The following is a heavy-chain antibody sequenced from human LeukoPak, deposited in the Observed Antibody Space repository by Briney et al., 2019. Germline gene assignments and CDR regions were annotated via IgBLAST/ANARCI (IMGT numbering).Heavy chain of an antibody. Sequence: PSETLSLTCTVSGGSLTGYYWSWIRQPPGKGLEWIAYVYYTGRTLYNPSLESRVTISVDTSKTQISLKLTSVTAADTAVYYCARDRGQQLVHYGMDVWGQGTTVTVSS. V-gene: IGHV4-59*12. CDR3: ARDRGQQLVHYGMDV. CDR2: VYYTGRT. J-gene: IGHJ6*02. CDR1: GGSLTGYY. D-gene: IGHD6-13*01.